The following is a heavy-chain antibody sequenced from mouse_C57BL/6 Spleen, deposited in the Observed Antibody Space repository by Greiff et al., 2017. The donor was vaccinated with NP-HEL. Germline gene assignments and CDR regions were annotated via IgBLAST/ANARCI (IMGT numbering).Heavy chain of an antibody. V-gene: IGHV1-39*01. CDR3: ASSYYGSSSYYAMDY. CDR2: INPNYGTT. J-gene: IGHJ4*01. Sequence: EVQLQESGPELVKPGASVKISCKASGYSFTDYNMNWVKQSNGKSLEWIGVINPNYGTTSYNQKFKGKATLTVDQSSSTAYMQLNSLTSEDSAVYYCASSYYGSSSYYAMDYWGQGTSVTVSS. CDR1: GYSFTDYN. D-gene: IGHD1-1*01.